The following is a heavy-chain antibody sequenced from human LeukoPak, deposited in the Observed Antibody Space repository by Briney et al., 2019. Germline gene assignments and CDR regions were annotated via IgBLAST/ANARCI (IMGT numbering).Heavy chain of an antibody. CDR2: ISASGGST. CDR1: GFTFRSYA. J-gene: IGHJ4*02. V-gene: IGHV3-23*01. Sequence: GGSLRLSCAASGFTFRSYAMNWVRQAPGKGLEWVSGISASGGSTSYADSVRGRFTISRDNSKNTLYLQMNSLRAEDTAVYYCAKGIRGYYDSSGQPWGQGTLVTVSS. CDR3: AKGIRGYYDSSGQP. D-gene: IGHD3-22*01.